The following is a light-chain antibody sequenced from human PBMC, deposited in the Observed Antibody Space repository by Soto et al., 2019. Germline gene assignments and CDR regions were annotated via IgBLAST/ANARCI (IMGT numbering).Light chain of an antibody. CDR1: QSVSTN. J-gene: IGKJ1*01. V-gene: IGKV3-15*01. CDR3: QQYNNWPRT. Sequence: ETVMTQSPATLSMSPGERATVSCRASQSVSTNLAWYQQKPGQAPRLLIYGASSRATGIPARFSGSGSGTQFTLTISSLQSEDFAVYYCQQYNNWPRTFGQGTKVEIK. CDR2: GAS.